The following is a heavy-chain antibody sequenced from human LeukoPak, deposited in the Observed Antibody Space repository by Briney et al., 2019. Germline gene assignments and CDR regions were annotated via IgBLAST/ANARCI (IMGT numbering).Heavy chain of an antibody. V-gene: IGHV3-33*01. D-gene: IGHD6-19*01. CDR3: ARDREAYNSGWYPGLDY. J-gene: IGHJ4*02. CDR1: GFTFSSYG. Sequence: PGRSLRLSCAASGFTFSSYGMHWVRQAPGKGLEWVAVIWYDGSNKYYADSVKGRFTISRDNSKNTLYLQMNSLRAEDTAVYYCARDREAYNSGWYPGLDYWGQGTLVTVSS. CDR2: IWYDGSNK.